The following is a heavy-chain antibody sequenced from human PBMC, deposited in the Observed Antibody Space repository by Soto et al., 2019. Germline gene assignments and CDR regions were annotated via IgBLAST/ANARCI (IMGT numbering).Heavy chain of an antibody. CDR3: AKDGTMPYNYDSSGYVTPVDY. V-gene: IGHV3-30*18. CDR2: ISYDGSNK. J-gene: IGHJ4*02. CDR1: GFTFSSYG. Sequence: GGSLRLSCAASGFTFSSYGMHWVRQAPGKGLEWVAVISYDGSNKYYADSVKGRFTISRDNSKNTLYLQMNSLRAEDTAVYYCAKDGTMPYNYDSSGYVTPVDYWGQGTLVTSPQ. D-gene: IGHD3-22*01.